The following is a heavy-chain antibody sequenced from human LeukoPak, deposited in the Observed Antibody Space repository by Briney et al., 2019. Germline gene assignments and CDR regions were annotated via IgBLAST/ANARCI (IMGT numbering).Heavy chain of an antibody. V-gene: IGHV4-39*01. CDR1: GGSISSSSYY. D-gene: IGHD1-26*01. J-gene: IGHJ4*02. Sequence: SETLSLTCTVSGGSISSSSYYWGWIRQPPGKGLEWIGSIYYSGSTYYNPSLKSRVTISVDTSKNQFSLKLSSVTAADTAVYYCARRGVGAIGYWGREPWSPSPQ. CDR2: IYYSGST. CDR3: ARRGVGAIGY.